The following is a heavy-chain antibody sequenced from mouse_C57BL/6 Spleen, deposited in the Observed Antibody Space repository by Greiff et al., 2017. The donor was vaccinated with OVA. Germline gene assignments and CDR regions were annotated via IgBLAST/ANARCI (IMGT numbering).Heavy chain of an antibody. J-gene: IGHJ1*03. D-gene: IGHD2-5*01. CDR3: ARAYSNYVWYFDV. CDR1: GYTFTSYW. V-gene: IGHV1-64*01. CDR2: IHPNSGST. Sequence: QVQLKQPGAELVKPGASVKLSCKASGYTFTSYWMHWVKQRPGQGLEWIGMIHPNSGSTNYNEKFKSKATLTVDKSSSTAYMQLSSLTSEDSAVYYCARAYSNYVWYFDVWGTGTTVTVSS.